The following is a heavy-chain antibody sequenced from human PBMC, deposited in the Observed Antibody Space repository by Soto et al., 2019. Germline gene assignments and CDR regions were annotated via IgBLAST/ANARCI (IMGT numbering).Heavy chain of an antibody. D-gene: IGHD2-2*01. CDR2: ISAYNGNT. J-gene: IGHJ6*02. CDR3: ARQIWESSFIVVARDYYYYGMDV. CDR1: GYTFTSYG. Sequence: ASVKVSCKASGYTFTSYGISWVRQAPGQGLEWMGWISAYNGNTNYAQKLQGRVTMTTDTSTSTAYMELRSLRSDDTAVYYCARQIWESSFIVVARDYYYYGMDVWGQGTTVTVSS. V-gene: IGHV1-18*01.